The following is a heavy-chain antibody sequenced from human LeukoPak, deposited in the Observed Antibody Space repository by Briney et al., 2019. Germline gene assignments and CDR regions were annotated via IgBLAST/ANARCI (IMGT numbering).Heavy chain of an antibody. Sequence: SQTLSLTCTVSGGSISSGGYYWSWIRQHPGKGLEWIGYIYYSGSTYYNPSLKSRVTISVDTSKNQFSLKLSSVTAADTAVYYCARDGLRVFWFDPWGQGTLVTVSS. V-gene: IGHV4-31*03. CDR3: ARDGLRVFWFDP. D-gene: IGHD3-3*01. CDR2: IYYSGST. J-gene: IGHJ5*02. CDR1: GGSISSGGYY.